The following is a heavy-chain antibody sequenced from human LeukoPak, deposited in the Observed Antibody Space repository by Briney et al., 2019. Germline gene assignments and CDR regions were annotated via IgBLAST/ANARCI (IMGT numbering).Heavy chain of an antibody. CDR3: ARGPTVGRFYYGMDA. CDR1: GGSISSGGYY. V-gene: IGHV4-31*03. Sequence: SETLSLTCTVSGGSISSGGYYWSWIRQHPGKGLEWIGYIYYSGSTYYNPSLKSRVTISVDTSKNQFSLKLSSVTAADTAVYYCARGPTVGRFYYGMDAWGQGTTVTVSS. D-gene: IGHD4-23*01. CDR2: IYYSGST. J-gene: IGHJ6*02.